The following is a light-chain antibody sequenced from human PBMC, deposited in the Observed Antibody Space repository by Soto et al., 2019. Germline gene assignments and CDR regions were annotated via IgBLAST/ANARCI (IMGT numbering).Light chain of an antibody. V-gene: IGKV3-20*01. CDR1: QSVSSNY. CDR2: GAY. J-gene: IGKJ1*01. CDR3: HQYASAPPWT. Sequence: EIVLTQSPGTLSLSPGERATLSCRASQSVSSNYLAWYQQKPGQAPRLLIYGAYIRATGIPDRFSGSGSGTDITLTISTLEPEDFAVYFCHQYASAPPWTLGHGTKRGIK.